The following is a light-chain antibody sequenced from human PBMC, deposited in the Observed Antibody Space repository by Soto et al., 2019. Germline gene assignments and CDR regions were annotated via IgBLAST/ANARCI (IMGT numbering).Light chain of an antibody. V-gene: IGKV1-5*03. CDR3: QQYSSNSA. CDR2: RES. J-gene: IGKJ3*01. Sequence: EIKMTQAPPTLSESVVDRVTITCRASQTISTWLAWSPQKPGKAPKILIHRESSLGTGVQSRFSGSGSGTEFTLTLPSLQPEDFATYDCQQYSSNSAVGPGPKVDLK. CDR1: QTISTW.